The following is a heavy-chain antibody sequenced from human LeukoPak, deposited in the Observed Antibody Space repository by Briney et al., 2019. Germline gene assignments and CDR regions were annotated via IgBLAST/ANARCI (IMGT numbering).Heavy chain of an antibody. CDR3: AREYSSSWEYYYFDY. CDR2: ISGSGGST. V-gene: IGHV3-23*01. D-gene: IGHD6-6*01. J-gene: IGHJ4*02. Sequence: GGSLRLSCTASGFTFINYAMSWVRQAPGKGLEWVAAISGSGGSTYYADSVKGRFTISRDNSKNTLYLQMNSLRAEDTAVYYCAREYSSSWEYYYFDYWGQGTLVTVSS. CDR1: GFTFINYA.